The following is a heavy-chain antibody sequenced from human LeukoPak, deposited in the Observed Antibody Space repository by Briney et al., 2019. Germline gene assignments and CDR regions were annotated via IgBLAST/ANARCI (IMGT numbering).Heavy chain of an antibody. Sequence: PGGSLRLSCAASGFTVSSNCMSWVRQAPGKGLEWVSFIYDADSTYYADSVKGRFTISRDNSKNMLYLQMNSLRAEDTAVYYCARDWGYCSGTSCHVFDYWGQGTLVTVSS. CDR3: ARDWGYCSGTSCHVFDY. V-gene: IGHV3-53*01. CDR2: IYDADST. D-gene: IGHD2-2*01. CDR1: GFTVSSNC. J-gene: IGHJ4*02.